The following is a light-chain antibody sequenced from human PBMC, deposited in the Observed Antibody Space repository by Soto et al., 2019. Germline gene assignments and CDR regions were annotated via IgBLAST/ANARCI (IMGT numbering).Light chain of an antibody. Sequence: DIQMTQSPSSLSASVGDRVTITCRASQSISSYLNWYQQKPGKAPKLLIYAASTLQSGVPSRFSGSRSGTEFTLTISSLQPEDFATYYCQQLNSYPITFGQGTRLENK. V-gene: IGKV1-9*01. CDR3: QQLNSYPIT. CDR1: QSISSY. CDR2: AAS. J-gene: IGKJ5*01.